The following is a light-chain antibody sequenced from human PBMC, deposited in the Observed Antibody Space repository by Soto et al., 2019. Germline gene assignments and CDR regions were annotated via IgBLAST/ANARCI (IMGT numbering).Light chain of an antibody. V-gene: IGKV3-20*01. CDR2: GAS. CDR3: QHYGSAPPVT. Sequence: EIVLSQSPGTLSLSPGERATLSCRASQRVADTYLAWYQQKPGQAPRLLLYGASRRATGIPERFSGSGSETDFTLTISRLEPEDFAVYYCQHYGSAPPVTFGQGTRVELK. CDR1: QRVADTY. J-gene: IGKJ1*01.